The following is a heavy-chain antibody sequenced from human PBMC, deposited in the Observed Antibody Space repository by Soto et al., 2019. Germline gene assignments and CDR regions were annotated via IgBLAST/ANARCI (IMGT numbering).Heavy chain of an antibody. Sequence: SETLSLSCSGSGGSISRYYWSWSRQPPGKGLEWIGYIYYSGSTNYNPSLKSRVTISVDTSKNQFSLKLSSVTAADPAVYYCARPWVGYCSGGRCDTLFDPWGQGTLVTVS. V-gene: IGHV4-59*08. J-gene: IGHJ5*02. CDR2: IYYSGST. CDR3: ARPWVGYCSGGRCDTLFDP. D-gene: IGHD2-15*01. CDR1: GGSISRYY.